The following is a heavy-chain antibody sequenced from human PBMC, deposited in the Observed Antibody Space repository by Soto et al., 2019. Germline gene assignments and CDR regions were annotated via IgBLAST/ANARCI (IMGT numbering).Heavy chain of an antibody. CDR1: GFTFRNYA. V-gene: IGHV3-30-3*01. CDR2: ISYDGSNK. J-gene: IGHJ6*02. CDR3: ARVLLMDVPYYYYYAMDV. D-gene: IGHD2-8*01. Sequence: QVQVVESGGDVVQPGKSLRLSCAASGFTFRNYAMHWVRQAPGKGLEWVAVISYDGSNKYSADSVKGRFTISRDDSKNTLYLQMNSLRGEDTAVYYCARVLLMDVPYYYYYAMDVWGQGTTVTVSS.